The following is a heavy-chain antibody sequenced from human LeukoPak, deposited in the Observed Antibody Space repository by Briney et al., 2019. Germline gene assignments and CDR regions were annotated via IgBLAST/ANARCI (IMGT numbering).Heavy chain of an antibody. CDR3: ATAIVVVVASTAAFDI. D-gene: IGHD2-15*01. CDR1: GYTLTELS. CDR2: FDPEDGET. J-gene: IGHJ3*02. V-gene: IGHV1-24*01. Sequence: GASVKVSCKVSGYTLTELSMHWVRQAPGKGLEWMGGFDPEDGETIYAQKFQGRVTMTEDTSTDTAYMELTSLRSEDTAVYYCATAIVVVVASTAAFDIRGQGTMVTVSS.